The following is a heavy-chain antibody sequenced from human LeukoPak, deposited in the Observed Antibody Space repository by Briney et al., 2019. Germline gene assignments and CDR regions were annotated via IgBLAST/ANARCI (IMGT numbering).Heavy chain of an antibody. CDR1: GFTFSSYG. CDR2: IRYDGSNK. D-gene: IGHD3-22*01. V-gene: IGHV3-30*02. J-gene: IGHJ4*02. Sequence: TGGSLRLSCAASGFTFSSYGMHWVRQAPGKGLEWVAFIRYDGSNKYYADSVKGRFTISRDNSKNTLYLQMNSLRAEDTAVYYCAKEMVPRYYDSSGYYYWGQGTLVTVSS. CDR3: AKEMVPRYYDSSGYYY.